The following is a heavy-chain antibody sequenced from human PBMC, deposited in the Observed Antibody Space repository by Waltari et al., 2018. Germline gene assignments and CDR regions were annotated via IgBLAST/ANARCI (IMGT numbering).Heavy chain of an antibody. D-gene: IGHD6-6*01. CDR1: GGSISSSSYY. V-gene: IGHV4-39*01. CDR3: ARHGLEQLGYFDY. CDR2: IYYTGSN. Sequence: QLQLQESGPGLVKPSETLSLTCTVSGGSISSSSYYWGWIRQPPGKGMEWIGSIYYTGSNYYKPSLKSRVTISINTSKNQFSLKLRSVTAADTAVYYCARHGLEQLGYFDYWGQGTLVTVSS. J-gene: IGHJ4*02.